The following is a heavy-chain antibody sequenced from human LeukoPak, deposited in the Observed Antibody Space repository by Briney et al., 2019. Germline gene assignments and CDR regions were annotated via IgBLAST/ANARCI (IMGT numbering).Heavy chain of an antibody. V-gene: IGHV4-34*01. J-gene: IGHJ4*02. CDR3: ARTRYYYNSRSYGAPYYFDY. CDR1: GGSFSHYY. CDR2: IYYSGST. Sequence: SETLSLTCAVYGGSFSHYYWSWIRQPPGKGLEWIGSIYYSGSTYYNPSLKSRVTISVDTSKNQFSLKLSSVTAADTAVYYCARTRYYYNSRSYGAPYYFDYWGQGTLVTVSS. D-gene: IGHD3-10*01.